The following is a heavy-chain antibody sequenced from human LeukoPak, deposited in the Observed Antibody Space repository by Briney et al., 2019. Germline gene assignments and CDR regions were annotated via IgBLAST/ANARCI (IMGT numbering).Heavy chain of an antibody. V-gene: IGHV1-69*04. D-gene: IGHD2-2*01. J-gene: IGHJ5*02. Sequence: SVKVSCKASGGTFSSYAISWVRQAPGQGLEWMGRIIPIFGIANYAQKFQGRVTTTADKSTSTAYMELSSLRSEDTAVYYCARDPGYCSSTSCYSGIDPWGQGTLVTVSS. CDR2: IIPIFGIA. CDR1: GGTFSSYA. CDR3: ARDPGYCSSTSCYSGIDP.